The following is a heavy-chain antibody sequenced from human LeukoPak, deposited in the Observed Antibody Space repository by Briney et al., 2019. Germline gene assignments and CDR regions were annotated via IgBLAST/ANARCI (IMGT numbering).Heavy chain of an antibody. CDR3: ARLAGYGGLAWFDP. D-gene: IGHD5-12*01. J-gene: IGHJ5*02. Sequence: PSETLSPTCAVYGGSFSGYYWSWIRQPPGKGLEWIGEINHSGSTNYNPSLKSRVTISVDTSKNQFPLKRSSVTAADTAVYYCARLAGYGGLAWFDPWGQGTLVTVSS. V-gene: IGHV4-34*01. CDR1: GGSFSGYY. CDR2: INHSGST.